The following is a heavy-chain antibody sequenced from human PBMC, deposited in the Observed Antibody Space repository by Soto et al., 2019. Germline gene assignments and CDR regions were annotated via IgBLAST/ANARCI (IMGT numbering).Heavy chain of an antibody. CDR3: ACGRRNEGS. CDR1: GFTVNTNY. Sequence: EVQLVETGGGLIQPGGSLSLSCAASGFTVNTNYMSWVRQAPGKGLEWVSVIYGGGTTYYADSVKGRFTISRDNSKNIRYPQMNSLRVDDTAVYDCACGRRNEGSWGQGTLVTVSS. D-gene: IGHD1-1*01. J-gene: IGHJ5*02. V-gene: IGHV3-53*02. CDR2: IYGGGTT.